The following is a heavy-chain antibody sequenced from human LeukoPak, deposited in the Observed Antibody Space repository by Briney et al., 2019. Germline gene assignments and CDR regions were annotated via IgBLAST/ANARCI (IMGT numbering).Heavy chain of an antibody. D-gene: IGHD6-19*01. J-gene: IGHJ4*02. CDR2: ISSSSSYI. V-gene: IGHV3-21*01. CDR1: GFTFSSYS. Sequence: GGSLRLSCAASGFTFSSYSMNWVRQAPGKGLEWVSSISSSSSYIYYADSVKGRFTISRDNAKNSLYLQMNSLRAEDTAVYYCARYPVAGTNTDYWGQGTLVTVSS. CDR3: ARYPVAGTNTDY.